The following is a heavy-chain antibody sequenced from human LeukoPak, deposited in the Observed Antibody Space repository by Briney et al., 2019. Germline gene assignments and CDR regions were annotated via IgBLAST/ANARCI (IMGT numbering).Heavy chain of an antibody. CDR2: ISYSGGNA. D-gene: IGHD3-10*02. CDR3: ARDLHYYVAMDV. CDR1: GFTFRDSA. J-gene: IGHJ6*02. V-gene: IGHV3-23*01. Sequence: GGSLRLSCAASGFTFRDSAMTWVRHVPGKGLEWVSLISYSGGNAYYADSVKGRFTISRDNSENTLSLQMNSLRVEDTARYYCARDLHYYVAMDVWGQGTTVTVSS.